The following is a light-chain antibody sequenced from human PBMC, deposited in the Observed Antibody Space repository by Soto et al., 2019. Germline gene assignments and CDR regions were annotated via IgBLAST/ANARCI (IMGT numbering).Light chain of an antibody. V-gene: IGLV2-14*01. CDR2: EVS. CDR3: SSYTASSTRV. J-gene: IGLJ1*01. Sequence: ALTQPGSVSGSPGQSIAISCTGSSSDVGIYNYVSWYQQHPGKVPKLIIYEVSNRPSGVSNRFSGSKSGNTASLTISGLQAEDEADYYCSSYTASSTRVFGTGTRSPS. CDR1: SSDVGIYNY.